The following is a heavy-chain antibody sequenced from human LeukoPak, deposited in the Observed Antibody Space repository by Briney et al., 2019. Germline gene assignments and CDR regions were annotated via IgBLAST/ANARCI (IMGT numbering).Heavy chain of an antibody. V-gene: IGHV4-4*07. CDR1: GGSMTSYY. J-gene: IGHJ4*02. CDR2: ICTSGST. D-gene: IGHD3-9*01. CDR3: ARDYNDILTGCFDY. Sequence: PSETLSLTCTVSGGSMTSYYWSWIRQPAGKGLEWIGRICTSGSTNYNPSLKSRVTMSVDTSKNQFSLELRSVTAADTALYYCARDYNDILTGCFDYWGQGTLVTVSP.